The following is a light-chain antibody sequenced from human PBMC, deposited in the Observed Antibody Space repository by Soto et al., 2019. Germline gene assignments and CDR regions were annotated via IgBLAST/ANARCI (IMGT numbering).Light chain of an antibody. CDR3: QAYDSRMSRSV. V-gene: IGLV1-40*01. J-gene: IGLJ3*02. Sequence: QSVLTQPPSVSGAPGQRVTISCTGSSSNIGAGYDVHWYQQLPGTAPKLLIYGNSNRPSGVPDRFSGSKSGTSASLAITGLQAEDEADYYRQAYDSRMSRSVFGGGTTLNVL. CDR1: SSNIGAGYD. CDR2: GNS.